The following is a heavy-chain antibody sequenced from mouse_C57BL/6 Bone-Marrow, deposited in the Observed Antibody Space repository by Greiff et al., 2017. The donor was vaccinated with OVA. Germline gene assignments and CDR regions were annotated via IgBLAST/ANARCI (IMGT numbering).Heavy chain of an antibody. D-gene: IGHD2-3*01. V-gene: IGHV5-6*02. CDR2: ISSGGSYT. J-gene: IGHJ2*01. CDR1: GFTFSSYG. Sequence: DVMLVESGGDLVKPGGSLKLSCAASGFTFSSYGMSWVRQTPDKRLEWVATISSGGSYTYYPDSVKGRFTISRDNAKNTLYLQMSSLKSEDTAMYYCARHRAYDGYYVDYWGQGTTLTVSS. CDR3: ARHRAYDGYYVDY.